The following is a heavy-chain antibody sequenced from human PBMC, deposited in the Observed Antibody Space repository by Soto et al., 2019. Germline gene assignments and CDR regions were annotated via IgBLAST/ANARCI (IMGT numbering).Heavy chain of an antibody. Sequence: PGGSLRLSCAASGFTFNNYYLAWIRRAPGKGLEWVSYVSGSGSSVFYTDSLKGRFTMSRDNAKRSVYLQMNSLTVEDTAVYYCSIWNYLVSWPRLAVWGKGTTVTVSS. CDR2: VSGSGSSV. CDR1: GFTFNNYY. D-gene: IGHD1-7*01. CDR3: SIWNYLVSWPRLAV. J-gene: IGHJ6*04. V-gene: IGHV3-11*01.